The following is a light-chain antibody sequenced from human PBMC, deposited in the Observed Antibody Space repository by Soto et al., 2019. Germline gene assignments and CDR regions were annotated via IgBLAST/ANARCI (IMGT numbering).Light chain of an antibody. V-gene: IGKV3D-15*01. J-gene: IGKJ1*01. CDR1: ESVSDN. Sequence: EIVMAQSAAALSLSPGERATLSCRASESVSDNYLAWYQQRSGQAPRLVIYGASSRASAVPDRFSGSGSGAEFTLTISSLQSEDFAVYYCQQYNNWPSWTFGQGTKVDIK. CDR3: QQYNNWPSWT. CDR2: GAS.